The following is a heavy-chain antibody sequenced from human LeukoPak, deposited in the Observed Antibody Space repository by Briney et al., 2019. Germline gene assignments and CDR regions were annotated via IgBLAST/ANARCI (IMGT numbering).Heavy chain of an antibody. CDR2: TYYRSKWYN. CDR3: ARDNRYSSSWYTPCFDY. J-gene: IGHJ4*02. V-gene: IGHV6-1*01. CDR1: GDSVSSNSAA. D-gene: IGHD6-13*01. Sequence: SQTLSLTCAISGDSVSSNSAAWNWIRQSPSRGLEWLGRTYYRSKWYNDYAVSVKSRITINPDTSKNQFSLQLSSVTPEDTAVYYCARDNRYSSSWYTPCFDYWGQGTLVTVSS.